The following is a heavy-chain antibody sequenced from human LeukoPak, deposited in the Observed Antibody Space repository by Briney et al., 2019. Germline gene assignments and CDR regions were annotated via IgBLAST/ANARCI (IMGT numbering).Heavy chain of an antibody. V-gene: IGHV3-21*01. CDR3: ARALLGAPPYYYYYMDV. Sequence: GGSLRLSCAASGFTFSSYSMNWVRQAPGKGLEWVSSISSSSSYIYYADSVKGRFTISRDNAKNSLYLQMNSPRAEDTAVYYCARALLGAPPYYYYYMDVWGKGTTVTVSS. CDR2: ISSSSSYI. D-gene: IGHD2-15*01. CDR1: GFTFSSYS. J-gene: IGHJ6*03.